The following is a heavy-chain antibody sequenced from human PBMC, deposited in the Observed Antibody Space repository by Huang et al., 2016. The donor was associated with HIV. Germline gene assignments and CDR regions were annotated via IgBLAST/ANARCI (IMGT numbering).Heavy chain of an antibody. J-gene: IGHJ4*02. Sequence: QVQLVQSGAEVKKPGASVKVSCKASGFNFNNYDFNWVRQASGQGLAWMGWMNPKSGNTGYAQKFQGRVTITSNTSITTAYMGLRSLRSEDTAVYYCARARGFLYDSTGYYSRYYFDSWGQGTLVTISS. CDR2: MNPKSGNT. V-gene: IGHV1-8*03. CDR3: ARARGFLYDSTGYYSRYYFDS. CDR1: GFNFNNYD. D-gene: IGHD3-22*01.